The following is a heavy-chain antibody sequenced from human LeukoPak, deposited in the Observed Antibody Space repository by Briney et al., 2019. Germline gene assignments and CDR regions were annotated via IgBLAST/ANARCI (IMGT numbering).Heavy chain of an antibody. Sequence: GGSLRLSCAASGFTFSSYVMHWVRQAPGKGLEWVAVISYDGSNKYYADSVKGRFTISRDNSKNTLYLQMNSLRAEDTAVYYCARDVLREGSSFNWGQGTLVTVSS. CDR3: ARDVLREGSSFN. CDR1: GFTFSSYV. CDR2: ISYDGSNK. D-gene: IGHD3-10*01. V-gene: IGHV3-30-3*01. J-gene: IGHJ4*02.